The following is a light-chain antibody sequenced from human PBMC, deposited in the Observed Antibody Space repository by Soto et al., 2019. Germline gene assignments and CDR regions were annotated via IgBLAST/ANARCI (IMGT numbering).Light chain of an antibody. CDR1: QSVSSS. CDR2: GAS. CDR3: QQYNNWWT. J-gene: IGKJ1*01. V-gene: IGKV3-15*01. Sequence: EIVMTQSPATLSVSPGERATLSCRASQSVSSSLAWYQQKPGQAPRLHIYGASTRATGIPARFSGSGSGTEFTLTISSLQSEDFAVYYCQQYNNWWTFGQGTKVEVK.